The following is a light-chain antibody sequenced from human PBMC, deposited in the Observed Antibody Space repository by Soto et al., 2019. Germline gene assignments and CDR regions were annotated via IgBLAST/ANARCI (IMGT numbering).Light chain of an antibody. CDR2: RAS. Sequence: EIVMTQSPATLSVSPGGSATLSCRASQHVSSNFAWYRQKPGQAPTLLIYRASIRATGIPARFSCSGSGTEFTLTISILQSEDFAVYYCQQYNNWPYTFGQGTKLEIK. J-gene: IGKJ2*01. CDR3: QQYNNWPYT. V-gene: IGKV3D-15*03. CDR1: QHVSSN.